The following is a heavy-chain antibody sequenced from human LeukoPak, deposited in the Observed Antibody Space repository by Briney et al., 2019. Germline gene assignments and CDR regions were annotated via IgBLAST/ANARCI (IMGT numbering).Heavy chain of an antibody. CDR3: AREGYSSGWYDY. CDR2: ISAYNGNT. J-gene: IGHJ4*02. CDR1: GGTFSSYA. Sequence: ASVKVSCKASGGTFSSYAISWVRQAPGQGLEWMGWISAYNGNTNYAQKLQGRVTMTTDTSTSTAYMELRSLRSDDTAVYYCAREGYSSGWYDYWGQGTLVTVSS. D-gene: IGHD6-19*01. V-gene: IGHV1-18*01.